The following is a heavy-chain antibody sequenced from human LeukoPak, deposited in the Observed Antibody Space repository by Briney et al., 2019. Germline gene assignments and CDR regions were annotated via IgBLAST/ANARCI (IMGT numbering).Heavy chain of an antibody. Sequence: PGGSLRLSCAVSGFTFSNAWMSWVRQAPGKGLEWVGRIKSKTDGGTTDYAAPVKGRFTISRDDSKNTLYLQMNSLKTEDTAVYYCTTASYDSSGYYAGYFDYWGQGTLVTVSS. CDR2: IKSKTDGGTT. CDR1: GFTFSNAW. V-gene: IGHV3-15*01. D-gene: IGHD3-22*01. CDR3: TTASYDSSGYYAGYFDY. J-gene: IGHJ4*02.